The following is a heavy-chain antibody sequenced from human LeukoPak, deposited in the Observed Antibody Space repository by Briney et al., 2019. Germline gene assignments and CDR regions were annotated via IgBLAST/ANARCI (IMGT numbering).Heavy chain of an antibody. CDR1: GFTFSNHA. CDR3: AKAPDSVWGRYRSNYFDS. D-gene: IGHD3-16*02. V-gene: IGHV3-23*01. J-gene: IGHJ5*01. Sequence: GGSLRLSCVASGFTFSNHAMAWVRQAPGKGLEWVSAITGSGPTTFYADSVKGRFTISRDNSNNLLALQMTSLRVEDTAVYYCAKAPDSVWGRYRSNYFDSWGQGVLVSVS. CDR2: ITGSGPTT.